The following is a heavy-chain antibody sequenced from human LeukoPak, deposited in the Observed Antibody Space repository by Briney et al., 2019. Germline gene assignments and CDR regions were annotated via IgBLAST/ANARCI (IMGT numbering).Heavy chain of an antibody. J-gene: IGHJ5*02. CDR2: ISSSSSYI. CDR3: ASGLHCSGGSCYPPLFDP. V-gene: IGHV3-21*01. D-gene: IGHD2-15*01. CDR1: GFTFSSYS. Sequence: GGSLRLSCAASGFTFSSYSMNWVRQAPGKGLEWVSSISSSSSYIYYADSVKGRFTISRDNAKNSLYLQMNSLRAEDTAVYYCASGLHCSGGSCYPPLFDPWGQGTLVTVSS.